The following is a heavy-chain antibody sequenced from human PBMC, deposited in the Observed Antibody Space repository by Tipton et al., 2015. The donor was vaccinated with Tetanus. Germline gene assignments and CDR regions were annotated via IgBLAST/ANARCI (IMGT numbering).Heavy chain of an antibody. CDR2: INPNSGDT. Sequence: QSGAEVKKPGASVKVSCKASGYNFIGYHLHWVRQAPGQGLEWMGWINPNSGDTNYAQKFQGRVTMTRDTSISTAYLERRRLRSDDTALYYCAKEYGVDYGYLKGHFDYWGQGPLVTVSS. D-gene: IGHD4-17*01. J-gene: IGHJ4*02. CDR3: AKEYGVDYGYLKGHFDY. CDR1: GYNFIGYH. V-gene: IGHV1-2*02.